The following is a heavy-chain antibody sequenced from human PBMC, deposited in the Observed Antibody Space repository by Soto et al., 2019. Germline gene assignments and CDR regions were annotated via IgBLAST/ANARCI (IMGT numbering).Heavy chain of an antibody. D-gene: IGHD3-16*02. J-gene: IGHJ4*02. V-gene: IGHV3-48*01. CDR2: ISSSSSTI. Sequence: PGGSLRLSCAASGFTFSSYSMNWVRQAPGKGLEWVSYISSSSSTIYYADSVKGRFTISRDNAKNSLYLQMNSLRAEDTAVYYCARDPGVDDYIWGSYRLDYWGQGTLVTVSS. CDR1: GFTFSSYS. CDR3: ARDPGVDDYIWGSYRLDY.